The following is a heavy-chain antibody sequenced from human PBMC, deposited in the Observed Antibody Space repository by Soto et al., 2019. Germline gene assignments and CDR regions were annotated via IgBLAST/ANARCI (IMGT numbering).Heavy chain of an antibody. CDR3: ARDTGYYYDSSGYYPPYFDY. V-gene: IGHV4-31*03. J-gene: IGHJ4*01. CDR2: IYYSGST. D-gene: IGHD3-22*01. Sequence: PSETLSLTCTVSGGSISSGGYYWSWIRQHPGKGLEWIGYIYYSGSTYYNPSLKSRVTISVDTSKNQFSLKLSSVTAADTAVYYCARDTGYYYDSSGYYPPYFDYWGQGTLVTVSS. CDR1: GGSISSGGYY.